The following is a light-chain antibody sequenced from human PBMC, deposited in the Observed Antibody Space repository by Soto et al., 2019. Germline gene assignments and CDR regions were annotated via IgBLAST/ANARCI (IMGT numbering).Light chain of an antibody. CDR3: SSYTTSNTRQIV. CDR1: SSDVGGYNY. Sequence: LTQPASVSGSPGQSITISCTGTSSDVGGYNYVSWYQQHPGKAPKFMIYDVSNRPSGVSNRFSGSKSGNTASLTISWPQAEDEADYYCSSYTTSNTRQIVFGTGTKVTVL. CDR2: DVS. V-gene: IGLV2-14*01. J-gene: IGLJ1*01.